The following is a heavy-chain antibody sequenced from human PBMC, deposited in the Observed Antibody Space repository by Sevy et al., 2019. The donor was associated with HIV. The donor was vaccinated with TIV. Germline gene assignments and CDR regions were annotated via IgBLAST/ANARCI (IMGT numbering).Heavy chain of an antibody. CDR1: EFRLSNYA. Sequence: GGSLRLSCVASEFRLSNYAMNWVRQAPGKGLEWVSGISGSGGSSYYADSVKGRFTISRDNSKNTLYLQMNSLRAEDTAMYYCAKDLYYDNSLFDYWGQGILVNVSS. CDR3: AKDLYYDNSLFDY. V-gene: IGHV3-23*01. J-gene: IGHJ4*02. D-gene: IGHD3-22*01. CDR2: ISGSGGSS.